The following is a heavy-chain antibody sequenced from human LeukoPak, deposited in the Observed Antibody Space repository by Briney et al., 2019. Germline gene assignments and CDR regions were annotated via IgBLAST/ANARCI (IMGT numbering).Heavy chain of an antibody. CDR3: AREGRNYYDSSGYSEDY. J-gene: IGHJ4*02. V-gene: IGHV1-24*01. D-gene: IGHD3-22*01. Sequence: ASVKVSCKVSGYTLTELSMHWVRQAPGKGLEWMGGFDPEDGETIYAQKFQGRVTMTEDKSTSTAYMELSSLRSEDTAVYYCAREGRNYYDSSGYSEDYWGRGTLVTVSS. CDR2: FDPEDGET. CDR1: GYTLTELS.